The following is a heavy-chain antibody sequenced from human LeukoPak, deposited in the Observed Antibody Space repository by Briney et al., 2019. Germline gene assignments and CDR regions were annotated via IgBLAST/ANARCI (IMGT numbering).Heavy chain of an antibody. Sequence: SETLSLTCAVYGGSFSGYYWSWILQPPGKGLEWIGEINHSGSTNYNPSLKSRVTISVDTSKNQFSLKLSSVTAADTAVYYCARGPFYYDILTGYYKTPLDYWGQGTLVTVSS. CDR2: INHSGST. V-gene: IGHV4-34*01. D-gene: IGHD3-9*01. CDR1: GGSFSGYY. J-gene: IGHJ4*02. CDR3: ARGPFYYDILTGYYKTPLDY.